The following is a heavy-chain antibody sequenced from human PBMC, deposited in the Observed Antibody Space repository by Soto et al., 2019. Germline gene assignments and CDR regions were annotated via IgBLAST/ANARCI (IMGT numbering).Heavy chain of an antibody. Sequence: ASVKVSCKASGYTFTGYYMHWVRQAPGQGLEWMGWINPNSGGTNYAQKFQGWVTMTRDTSISTAYMELSRLRSDDTAVYYCARDRYYDSSGSLLDVWGQGTTVIVSS. D-gene: IGHD3-22*01. J-gene: IGHJ6*02. CDR2: INPNSGGT. V-gene: IGHV1-2*04. CDR3: ARDRYYDSSGSLLDV. CDR1: GYTFTGYY.